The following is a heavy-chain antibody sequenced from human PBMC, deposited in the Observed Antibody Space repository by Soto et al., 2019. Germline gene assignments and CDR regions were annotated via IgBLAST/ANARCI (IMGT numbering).Heavy chain of an antibody. CDR2: IYPGDSDT. V-gene: IGHV5-51*01. CDR3: ARTSAAGKYYYGMDV. Sequence: GDSLNICCQGSASSSTTYWTRRVCLTPRKGLEWMGIIYPGDSDTRYSPSFQGQVTISADKSISTAYLQWSSLKVSDTAMYYCARTSAAGKYYYGMDVWGQGTTVTVSS. CDR1: ASSSTTYW. J-gene: IGHJ6*02. D-gene: IGHD6-13*01.